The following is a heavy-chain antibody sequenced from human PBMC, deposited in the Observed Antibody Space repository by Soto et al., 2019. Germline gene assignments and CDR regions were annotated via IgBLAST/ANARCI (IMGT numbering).Heavy chain of an antibody. CDR3: ARPPPHYYYYGMDG. V-gene: IGHV1-69*12. CDR2: IISIFSTA. J-gene: IGHJ6*02. CDR1: GGTFSSYA. Sequence: QVQLVQSGAEVKKPGSSVKVSCKASGGTFSSYAISWVRQAPGQGLEWMGGIISIFSTADYAQKFQGRVTIAADEATSTAYMELSTMRSEDTAVYYCARPPPHYYYYGMDGWGQGTPVTVSS.